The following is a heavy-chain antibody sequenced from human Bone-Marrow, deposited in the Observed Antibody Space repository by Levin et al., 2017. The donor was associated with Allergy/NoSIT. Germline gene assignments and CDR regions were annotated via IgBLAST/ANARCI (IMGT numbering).Heavy chain of an antibody. Sequence: GESLKISCKASGYTFTSYDINWVRQATGQGLEWMGWMNPNSGNTGYAQKFQGRVTMTRNTSISTAYMELSSLRSEDTAVYYCARAFNCSSTSCFRYYFDYWGQGTLVTVSS. CDR2: MNPNSGNT. D-gene: IGHD2-2*01. CDR3: ARAFNCSSTSCFRYYFDY. J-gene: IGHJ4*02. CDR1: GYTFTSYD. V-gene: IGHV1-8*01.